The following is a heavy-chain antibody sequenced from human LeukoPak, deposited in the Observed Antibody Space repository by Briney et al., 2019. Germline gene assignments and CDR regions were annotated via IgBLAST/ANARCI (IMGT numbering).Heavy chain of an antibody. CDR1: GFTFSNAW. CDR2: IKSKTDGGTT. CDR3: TTDLIVVVVAATSY. J-gene: IGHJ4*02. D-gene: IGHD2-15*01. V-gene: IGHV3-15*01. Sequence: PGGSLRLSCAASGFTFSNAWMSWVRQAPGKGLEWVGRIKSKTDGGTTDYAAPGKGRFTISRDDSKNTLYLQMNSLKTEDTAVYYCTTDLIVVVVAATSYWGQGTLVTVSS.